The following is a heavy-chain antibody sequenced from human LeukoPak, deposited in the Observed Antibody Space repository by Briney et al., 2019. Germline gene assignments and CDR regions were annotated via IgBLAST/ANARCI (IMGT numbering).Heavy chain of an antibody. CDR1: GAPISSYY. Sequence: SETLSLTCTVSGAPISSYYWSWIRQPPGKGLEWIGYIPYSGSTNYNPSLKSRVTISIDTSKIQFSLKVRSVTASDTAVYYCARVRSGAIDSWGQGTLVTVSS. J-gene: IGHJ5*01. V-gene: IGHV4-59*01. CDR3: ARVRSGAIDS. CDR2: IPYSGST. D-gene: IGHD6-19*01.